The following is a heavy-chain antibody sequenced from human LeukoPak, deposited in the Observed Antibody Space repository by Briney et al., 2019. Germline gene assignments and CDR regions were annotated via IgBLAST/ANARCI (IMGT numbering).Heavy chain of an antibody. V-gene: IGHV3-13*01. Sequence: GGSLRLSCAASGFTFSRYDMHCVRQSTGKGLEWVSAIGTAGDTFYLGSVKGRFTISRENAKNSLYLQMNYLGVGDTAVYYCARSVPGGSDWMGSIEYWGQGTLVTVPS. CDR3: ARSVPGGSDWMGSIEY. CDR2: IGTAGDT. J-gene: IGHJ4*02. CDR1: GFTFSRYD. D-gene: IGHD6-19*01.